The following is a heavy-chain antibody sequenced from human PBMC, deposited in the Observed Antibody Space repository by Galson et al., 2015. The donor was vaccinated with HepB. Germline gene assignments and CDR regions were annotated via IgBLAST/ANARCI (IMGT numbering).Heavy chain of an antibody. CDR1: GFTFSSYW. Sequence: SLRLSCAASGFTFSSYWMSWVRQAPGKGLEWVANIKQDGSEKYYVDSVKGRFTISRDNAKNSLYLQMNSLRAEDTAVYYCASEDVGGSSSFDYWGQGTLVTVPS. CDR3: ASEDVGGSSSFDY. CDR2: IKQDGSEK. D-gene: IGHD1-26*01. V-gene: IGHV3-7*03. J-gene: IGHJ4*02.